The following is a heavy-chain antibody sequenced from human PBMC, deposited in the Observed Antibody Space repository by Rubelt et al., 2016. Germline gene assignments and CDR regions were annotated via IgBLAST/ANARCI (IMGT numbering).Heavy chain of an antibody. J-gene: IGHJ4*02. V-gene: IGHV3-48*04. CDR2: ISSSSSTI. Sequence: GKGLEWVSYISSSSSTIYYADSVKGRTTISRDNAKNSLHLQMNSLRAEDTAVYYCARSDVDTAGFWGQGTLVTVSS. CDR3: ARSDVDTAGF. D-gene: IGHD5-18*01.